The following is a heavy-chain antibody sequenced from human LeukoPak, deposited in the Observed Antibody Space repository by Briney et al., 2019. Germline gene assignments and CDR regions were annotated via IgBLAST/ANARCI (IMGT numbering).Heavy chain of an antibody. CDR3: ANERGYNYGYSFDY. D-gene: IGHD5-18*01. Sequence: GGSLRLSCSASGFVFTIYTMYWVRQAPGKGPEYVSTISGSGNGFSIYYADSVKGRFTISRDNSKNTLYLQMNSLRTEDTAVYYCANERGYNYGYSFDYWGQGTLVTVSS. CDR1: GFVFTIYT. J-gene: IGHJ4*02. CDR2: ISGSGNGFSI. V-gene: IGHV3-64*04.